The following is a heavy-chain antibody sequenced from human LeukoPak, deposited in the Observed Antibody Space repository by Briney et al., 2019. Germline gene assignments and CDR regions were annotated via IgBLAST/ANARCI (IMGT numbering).Heavy chain of an antibody. CDR3: ARASVGSGGYWSAAFHPNEY. D-gene: IGHD3-10*01. Sequence: ASVKVSCKGSGYTFSTYGISWVRQAPGQGLEWMGWISGYNGNTKYAQNVQGRVTMTTDTSTSTAYMELSSLRSDDTAVYYCARASVGSGGYWSAAFHPNEYWGQGTLVTVSS. CDR1: GYTFSTYG. V-gene: IGHV1-18*01. J-gene: IGHJ4*02. CDR2: ISGYNGNT.